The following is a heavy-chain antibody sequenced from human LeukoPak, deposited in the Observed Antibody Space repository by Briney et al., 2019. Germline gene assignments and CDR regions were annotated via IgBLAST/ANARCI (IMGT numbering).Heavy chain of an antibody. Sequence: ASVKVSCKASGYTFINYGISWVRQAPGQGLEWMGWVSAYNGNTNYAQKLQGRVTMTTDTSTSTAYMELRSLRSDDTAVYYCARAIAVAGTGVDYWGQGTLVTVSS. J-gene: IGHJ4*02. CDR1: GYTFINYG. CDR2: VSAYNGNT. CDR3: ARAIAVAGTGVDY. D-gene: IGHD6-19*01. V-gene: IGHV1-18*01.